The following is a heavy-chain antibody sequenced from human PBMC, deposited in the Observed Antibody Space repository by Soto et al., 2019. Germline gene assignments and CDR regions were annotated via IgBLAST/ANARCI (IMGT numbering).Heavy chain of an antibody. CDR2: ISAYNSTT. V-gene: IGHV1-18*01. D-gene: IGHD5-18*01. CDR3: ACGYSCGSRRGDYSEVGV. CDR1: GYTFTNYG. Sequence: QVQLVQSGAEVRKPGASVKVSCKASGYTFTNYGITWVRQAPGQGLDWMGWISAYNSTTNYAQKLQGRVTMTTDTSAGAARRASGSLRSGCTAIDYGACGYSCGSRRGDYSEVGVWGQGTAVAVS. J-gene: IGHJ6*02.